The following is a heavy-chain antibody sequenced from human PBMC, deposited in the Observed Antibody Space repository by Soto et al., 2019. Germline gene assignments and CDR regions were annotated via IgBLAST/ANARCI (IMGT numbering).Heavy chain of an antibody. CDR2: IKSKTDGGTT. CDR3: TTTVIYSGYDWVFDY. J-gene: IGHJ4*02. V-gene: IGHV3-15*02. D-gene: IGHD5-12*01. Sequence: EVQLVESGGALVKPGGSLRLSCAASGFTFINAWMSWVRQAPGKGLEWVGRIKSKTDGGTTDYAAPVKGRFTISRDDSKNTLYLQMISLKTEDTAVYYCTTTVIYSGYDWVFDYWGQGTLVTVSS. CDR1: GFTFINAW.